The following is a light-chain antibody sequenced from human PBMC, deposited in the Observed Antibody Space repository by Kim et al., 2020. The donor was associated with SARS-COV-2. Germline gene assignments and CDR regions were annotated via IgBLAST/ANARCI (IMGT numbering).Light chain of an antibody. CDR2: DVI. V-gene: IGLV2-14*03. CDR3: SSYTSSGTVV. Sequence: QSLTISCTGSSRDVGSYNYVSWYQQHPGKAPKLMIYDVINRPSGVSNRFSGSKSGNTASLTISGLQAEDEADYYCSSYTSSGTVVFGGGTKLTVL. J-gene: IGLJ2*01. CDR1: SRDVGSYNY.